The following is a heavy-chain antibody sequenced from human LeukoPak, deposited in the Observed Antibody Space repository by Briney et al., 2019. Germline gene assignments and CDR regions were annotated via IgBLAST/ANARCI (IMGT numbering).Heavy chain of an antibody. CDR2: ISSSGSTI. CDR3: ARRAHYYDSSGYRLYYFDY. CDR1: GFTFSDYY. J-gene: IGHJ4*02. Sequence: GGSLRLSCAASGFTFSDYYMSWIRQAPGKGLEWVSYISSSGSTIYYADSVKGRFTISRDNAKNSLYLQMNSLGAEDTAVYYCARRAHYYDSSGYRLYYFDYWGQGTLVTVSS. D-gene: IGHD3-22*01. V-gene: IGHV3-11*01.